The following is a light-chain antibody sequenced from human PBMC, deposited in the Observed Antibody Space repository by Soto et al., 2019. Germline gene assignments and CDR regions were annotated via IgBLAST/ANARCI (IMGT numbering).Light chain of an antibody. CDR1: SSDFGGYNY. Sequence: QSVLTQPPSASGSPGQSVTISCTGKSSDFGGYNYVSWYQQHPGKAPKLMIYEVSKRPSGVPDRFSGSKSGNTASLTVSGLQAEDEADYYCSSYAGSNNLYVFGTGTKVTVL. CDR3: SSYAGSNNLYV. V-gene: IGLV2-8*01. J-gene: IGLJ1*01. CDR2: EVS.